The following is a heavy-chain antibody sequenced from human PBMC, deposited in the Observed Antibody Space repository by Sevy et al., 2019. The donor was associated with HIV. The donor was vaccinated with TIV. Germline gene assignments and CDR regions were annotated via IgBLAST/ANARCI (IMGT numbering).Heavy chain of an antibody. V-gene: IGHV4-59*01. J-gene: IGHJ5*02. CDR3: SRAPPVRSGDDSLNWFDP. CDR1: GGSISAYY. D-gene: IGHD5-12*01. Sequence: LSLTCTVSGGSISAYYWSWIRQPPGKPLEYIGYIYYTGSTNYNPSLKSRVTISVDTSKNQFSLKLNSVTAADTAVYFCSRAPPVRSGDDSLNWFDPWGQGTLVTVSS. CDR2: IYYTGST.